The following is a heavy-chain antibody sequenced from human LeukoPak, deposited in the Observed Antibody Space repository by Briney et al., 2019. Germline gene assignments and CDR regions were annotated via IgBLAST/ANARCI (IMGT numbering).Heavy chain of an antibody. CDR1: GGSISSYY. CDR2: IYYSGST. J-gene: IGHJ6*02. D-gene: IGHD3-10*01. V-gene: IGHV4-59*01. Sequence: PSETLSLTCTGSGGSISSYYWSWIRQPPGKGLEWIGYIYYSGSTNYNPSLKSRVTISVDTSKNQFSLKLSSVTAADTAVYYCARFGESYGMDVWGQGTTVTVSS. CDR3: ARFGESYGMDV.